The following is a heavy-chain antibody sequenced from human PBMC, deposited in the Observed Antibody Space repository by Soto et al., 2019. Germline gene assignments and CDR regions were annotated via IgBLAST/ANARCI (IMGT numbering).Heavy chain of an antibody. CDR1: GYTFTGYY. CDR3: ARVKYYYGSGSPAPYYFDY. D-gene: IGHD3-10*01. J-gene: IGHJ4*02. CDR2: INPNSGGT. Sequence: ASVKVSCKASGYTFTGYYMHWVRQAPGQGLEWMGWINPNSGGTNYAQKFQGRVTMTRDTSISTAYMELSRLRSDDTAVYYCARVKYYYGSGSPAPYYFDYWGQGTLVSSPQ. V-gene: IGHV1-2*02.